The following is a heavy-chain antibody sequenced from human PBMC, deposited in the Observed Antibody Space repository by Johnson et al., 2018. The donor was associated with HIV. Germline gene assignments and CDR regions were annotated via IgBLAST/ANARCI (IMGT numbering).Heavy chain of an antibody. Sequence: QVQLVESGGGVVQPGRSLRLSCAASGFTFSYYAMHWVRQAPGKGLEWVAVISYDGSNKYYADSVKGRFTISRDNSKNTLYLQMNSLRAEDTAVYYCARDDLGNPFSSYDAFDIWGQGTMVTVSS. CDR2: ISYDGSNK. CDR3: ARDDLGNPFSSYDAFDI. J-gene: IGHJ3*02. D-gene: IGHD6-13*01. V-gene: IGHV3-30-3*01. CDR1: GFTFSYYA.